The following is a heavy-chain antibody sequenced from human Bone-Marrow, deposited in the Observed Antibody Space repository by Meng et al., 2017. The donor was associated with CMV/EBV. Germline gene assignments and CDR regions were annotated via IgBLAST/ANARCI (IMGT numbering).Heavy chain of an antibody. Sequence: GESLKISCSASGLSFSTYDMSWVRQAPGKGLEWVSIITGNGCSIHYADSVKGRFTISRDNSKNMLFLQMNSLRAEDTAIYYCAKGRYSSAYSYWGQGTRVTGSS. J-gene: IGHJ4*02. D-gene: IGHD6-19*01. CDR2: ITGNGCSI. CDR1: GLSFSTYD. V-gene: IGHV3-23*01. CDR3: AKGRYSSAYSY.